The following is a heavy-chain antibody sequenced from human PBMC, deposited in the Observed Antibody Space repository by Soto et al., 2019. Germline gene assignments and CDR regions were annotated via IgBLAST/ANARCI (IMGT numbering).Heavy chain of an antibody. CDR1: GGTFSSYA. CDR2: IIPIFGTA. J-gene: IGHJ6*02. CDR3: ACVAGTHYHYYGMDV. D-gene: IGHD6-19*01. Sequence: GASVKVSCKASGGTFSSYAISWVRQAPGQGLEWMGGIIPIFGTANYAQKFQGRVTITADESTSTAYMELSSLRSEDTAVYYCACVAGTHYHYYGMDVWGQGTTVTVSS. V-gene: IGHV1-69*13.